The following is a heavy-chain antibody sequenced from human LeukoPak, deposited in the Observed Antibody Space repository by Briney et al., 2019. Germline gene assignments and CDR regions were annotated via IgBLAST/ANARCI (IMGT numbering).Heavy chain of an antibody. CDR1: GFSFNNYA. J-gene: IGHJ4*02. D-gene: IGHD5-24*01. CDR3: AREVADGIDY. CDR2: ISSNGGTT. V-gene: IGHV3-64*01. Sequence: GGSLRLSCAASGFSFNNYAMQWVRQAPGKGLEYVSVISSNGGTTYYANSVKGRFTISRDNSKNTLYLQMGSLRAEDMAVYYCAREVADGIDYWGQGTQVTVSS.